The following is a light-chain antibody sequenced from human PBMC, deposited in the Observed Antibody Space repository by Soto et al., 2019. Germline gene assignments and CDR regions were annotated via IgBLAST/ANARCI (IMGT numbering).Light chain of an antibody. CDR3: SSYAGSNVV. V-gene: IGLV2-8*01. J-gene: IGLJ2*01. Sequence: VLTQPPSASGSPGQSVTISCTGTSSDGGDYNYVSWYQQHPGKAPKLMIYEVSKRPSGVPDRFSGYKSGNTASLTVSGLQAEDEADYYCSSYAGSNVVFGGGTKVTVL. CDR1: SSDGGDYNY. CDR2: EVS.